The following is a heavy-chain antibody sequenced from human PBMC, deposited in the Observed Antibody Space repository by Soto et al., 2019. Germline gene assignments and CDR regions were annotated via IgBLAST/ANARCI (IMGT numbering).Heavy chain of an antibody. D-gene: IGHD3-3*01. CDR2: ISGSDGKT. CDR3: ARWSYLDY. V-gene: IGHV3-23*01. CDR1: GFSFGSYA. Sequence: GSLRLSCAASGFSFGSYALSWVRQAPGKGLEWVSTISGSDGKTFYADSVKGRFSISRDTSQNTLYLQMSSLRADDTAIYYCARWSYLDYWGQGTRVTVSS. J-gene: IGHJ4*02.